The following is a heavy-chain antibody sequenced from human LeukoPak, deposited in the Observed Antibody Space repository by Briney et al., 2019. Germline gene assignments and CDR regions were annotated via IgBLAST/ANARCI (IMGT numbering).Heavy chain of an antibody. V-gene: IGHV3-74*01. Sequence: GGSLRLSCAASGFTFSSYWMHWVRQAPGKGLVWVSRINGDGSSTSYADSVKGRFTISRDNAKNTLYLQMNSLRAEDTAVYYCARVSDILTGYYYFDYWGRGTLVTVSS. D-gene: IGHD3-9*01. CDR2: INGDGSST. CDR3: ARVSDILTGYYYFDY. CDR1: GFTFSSYW. J-gene: IGHJ4*02.